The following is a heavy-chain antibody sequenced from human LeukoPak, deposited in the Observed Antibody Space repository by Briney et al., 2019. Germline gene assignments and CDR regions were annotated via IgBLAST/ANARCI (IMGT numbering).Heavy chain of an antibody. CDR3: AKVRVVFNWNYAYYFDS. V-gene: IGHV3-30*18. CDR2: ISYDGSDK. Sequence: GGSLRLSCAASGFTFRNYGMHWVRQAPGKGLEWVAIISYDGSDKYYADSVKGRFTISRDNSKNTLYLQMNSLRAEDTAAYYCAKVRVVFNWNYAYYFDSWGQGTLVTVSS. J-gene: IGHJ4*02. CDR1: GFTFRNYG. D-gene: IGHD1-7*01.